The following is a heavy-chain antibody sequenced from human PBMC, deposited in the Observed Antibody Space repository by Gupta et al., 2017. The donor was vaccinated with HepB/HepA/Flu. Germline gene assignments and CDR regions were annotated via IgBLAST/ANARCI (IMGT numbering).Heavy chain of an antibody. CDR1: GYTFTSYD. Sequence: QVQLVQSGAEVKKPGASVKVSCKASGYTFTSYDINWVRQATGQGLEWRGWMNPNSGNTGYAQKFQGGVTMTRNTSISTAYMELSSLRSEDTAVYYCARHFSFWAYYDFWSGYYSGYDSRWFDPWGQGTLVTVSS. CDR3: ARHFSFWAYYDFWSGYYSGYDSRWFDP. V-gene: IGHV1-8*01. J-gene: IGHJ5*02. CDR2: MNPNSGNT. D-gene: IGHD3-3*01.